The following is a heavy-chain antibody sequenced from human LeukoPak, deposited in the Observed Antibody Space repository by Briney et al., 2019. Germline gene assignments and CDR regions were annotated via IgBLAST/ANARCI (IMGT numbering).Heavy chain of an antibody. CDR2: IDPSDSYT. V-gene: IGHV5-10-1*01. D-gene: IGHD3-3*01. J-gene: IGHJ4*02. CDR3: ARHSHYDFWSGYLDY. Sequence: GESLKISCKGSGYTFTGYWISWVRQMPGKGLEWMGKIDPSDSYTSYSPSFQGHVTISADKSISAAFLQWSSLKASDTAMYYCARHSHYDFWSGYLDYWGQGTLVTVSS. CDR1: GYTFTGYW.